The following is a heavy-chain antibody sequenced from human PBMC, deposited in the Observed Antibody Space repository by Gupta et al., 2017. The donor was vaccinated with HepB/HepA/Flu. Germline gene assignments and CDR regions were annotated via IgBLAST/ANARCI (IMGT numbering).Heavy chain of an antibody. CDR3: AKGPVLRYFDWTLDY. J-gene: IGHJ4*02. CDR1: GFSFVDYA. Sequence: EVQLVESVGGVVQPGGSLRLSCAASGFSFVDYAMHWVRQAPGKGLEWVSLITGDGGSTYYADSVKGRFTITRDNRKNSLYLQMNSLRTEDTALYYCAKGPVLRYFDWTLDYWGQGTLVTVSS. D-gene: IGHD3-9*01. V-gene: IGHV3-43*02. CDR2: ITGDGGST.